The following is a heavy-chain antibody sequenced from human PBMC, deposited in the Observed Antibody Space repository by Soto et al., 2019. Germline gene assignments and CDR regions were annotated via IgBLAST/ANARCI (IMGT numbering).Heavy chain of an antibody. V-gene: IGHV4-34*01. Sequence: TCAVYGGSFSGYYWSWIRQPPGKGLEWIGEINHSGSTNYNPSLKSRVTISVDTSKNQLSLRLSSVTAADTAVYYCARAEVPQWFTKGYYGMDVWGQGTTVTVSS. CDR3: ARAEVPQWFTKGYYGMDV. J-gene: IGHJ6*02. CDR2: INHSGST. D-gene: IGHD2-8*01. CDR1: GGSFSGYY.